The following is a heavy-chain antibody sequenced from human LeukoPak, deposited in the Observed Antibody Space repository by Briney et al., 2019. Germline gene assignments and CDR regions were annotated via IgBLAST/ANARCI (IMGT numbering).Heavy chain of an antibody. J-gene: IGHJ3*02. D-gene: IGHD2-15*01. CDR3: GRVMRYCSGGSCQRDAFDI. CDR2: IYYSGST. Sequence: SETLSLTCTVSGGSISSSSYYWGWIRQPPGKGLEWIGSIYYSGSTYYNPSLKSRVTISVDTSKNQFSLKLSSVTAADTAVYCPGRVMRYCSGGSCQRDAFDIWGQGTMVTVSS. CDR1: GGSISSSSYY. V-gene: IGHV4-39*07.